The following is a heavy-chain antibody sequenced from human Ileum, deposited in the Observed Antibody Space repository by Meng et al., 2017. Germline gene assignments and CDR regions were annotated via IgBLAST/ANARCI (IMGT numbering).Heavy chain of an antibody. CDR1: GFTFSNAW. D-gene: IGHD4-23*01. V-gene: IGHV3-15*01. CDR3: TWVATNS. J-gene: IGHJ5*02. Sequence: GGSLRLSCAASGFTFSNAWMTWVRQAPGKGLECVGRIKTKTNDGPTEYAAPVKGRFTISRDDSTNTLYLQMNNLKTEDTAVYYCTWVATNSWGQGTLVTVSS. CDR2: IKTKTNDGPT.